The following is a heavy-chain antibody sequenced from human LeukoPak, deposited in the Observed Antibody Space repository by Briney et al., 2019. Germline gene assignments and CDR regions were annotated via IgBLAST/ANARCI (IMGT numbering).Heavy chain of an antibody. Sequence: PSETLSLTCTVSGGSISSYYWSWIRQPPGKGLEWIGYIYYSGSTNYKSSLKSRVTISVDTSKNQFSLKLSSVTAADTAVYYCARLTGYSSESWFGPWGQGTLVTVSS. CDR3: ARLTGYSSESWFGP. V-gene: IGHV4-59*01. J-gene: IGHJ5*02. CDR2: IYYSGST. CDR1: GGSISSYY. D-gene: IGHD3-9*01.